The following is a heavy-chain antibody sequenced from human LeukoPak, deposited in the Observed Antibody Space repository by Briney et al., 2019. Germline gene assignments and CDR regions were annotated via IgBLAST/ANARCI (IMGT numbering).Heavy chain of an antibody. J-gene: IGHJ4*02. CDR1: GYAFNIYD. Sequence: GASVKVSCKASGYAFNIYDFNWVRQPTGQGLEWMGWMNPDSGNTGFAQKFQGRLTMTRNTSITTAYMELSSLRFEETAVYYCAVHLPGDYLDRWGQGTLVTVSS. CDR3: AVHLPGDYLDR. V-gene: IGHV1-8*01. CDR2: MNPDSGNT.